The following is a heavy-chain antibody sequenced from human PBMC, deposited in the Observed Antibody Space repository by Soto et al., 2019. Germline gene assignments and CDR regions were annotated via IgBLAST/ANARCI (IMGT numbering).Heavy chain of an antibody. V-gene: IGHV1-3*05. J-gene: IGHJ4*02. CDR3: ARAVAVPADFDY. Sequence: QVQLVQSGAEEKKPGASVKVSCKASGYTFTGYAMHWVRQAPGQRLEWMGWINAGNGNTKYSQKFQGRVTITRDASASTADMELRSLRSEASAVYYCARAVAVPADFDYWGQGTLVTVSS. CDR1: GYTFTGYA. CDR2: INAGNGNT. D-gene: IGHD6-19*01.